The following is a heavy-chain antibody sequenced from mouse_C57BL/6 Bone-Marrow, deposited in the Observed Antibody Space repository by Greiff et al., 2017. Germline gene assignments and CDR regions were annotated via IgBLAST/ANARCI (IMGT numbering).Heavy chain of an antibody. CDR3: GRPGITTLVATEYFDV. Sequence: VQLQQSGAELASPGASVTLSCKASGYTFTDHIMNWVKKRPGQGLEWIGRIYPVCGETNYNQKFMGKATFSVDRSSSTVYMVLNSLTSEYPAVYYCGRPGITTLVATEYFDVWGTGTTVTVSS. CDR2: IYPVCGET. CDR1: GYTFTDHI. J-gene: IGHJ1*03. V-gene: IGHV1-11*01. D-gene: IGHD1-1*01.